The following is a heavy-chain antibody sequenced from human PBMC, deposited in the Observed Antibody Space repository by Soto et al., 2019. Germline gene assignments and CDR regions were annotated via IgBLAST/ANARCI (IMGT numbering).Heavy chain of an antibody. CDR2: IYHSGST. V-gene: IGHV4-4*02. Sequence: SETLSLTCAVSGGSISSSNWWSWVRQPPGKGLEWIGEIYHSGSTNYNPSLKSRVTISVDKSKNQFSLKLSSVTAADTAVYYCARDRCSSTSCYRLRYYYGMDVWGQGTTVTVSS. J-gene: IGHJ6*02. D-gene: IGHD2-2*01. CDR3: ARDRCSSTSCYRLRYYYGMDV. CDR1: GGSISSSNW.